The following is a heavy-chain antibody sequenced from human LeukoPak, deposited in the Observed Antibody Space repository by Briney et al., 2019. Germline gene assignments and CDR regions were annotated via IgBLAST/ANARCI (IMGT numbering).Heavy chain of an antibody. CDR1: GGSISSSSYY. CDR2: IYYSGST. D-gene: IGHD3-10*01. CDR3: ARAGTMVRGVTLDY. V-gene: IGHV4-39*07. J-gene: IGHJ4*02. Sequence: SETLSLTCTVSGGSISSSSYYWGWIRQPPGKGLEWIGSIYYSGSTYYNPSLKSRVTISVDTSKNQFSLKLSSVTAADTAVYYCARAGTMVRGVTLDYWGQGTLVTVSS.